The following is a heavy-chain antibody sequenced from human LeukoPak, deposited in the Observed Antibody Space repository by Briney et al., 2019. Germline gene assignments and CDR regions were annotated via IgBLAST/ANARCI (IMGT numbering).Heavy chain of an antibody. J-gene: IGHJ4*02. D-gene: IGHD4-17*01. CDR1: GGSISSGDYY. V-gene: IGHV4-30-4*01. CDR3: ARRGATDGDYGGKEYYFDY. CDR2: NYYSGST. Sequence: PSETLSLTCTVSGGSISSGDYYWSWIRQPPGKGLEWIGYNYYSGSTYYNPSLKSRVTISVDTSKNQFSLKLSSVTAADTAVYYCARRGATDGDYGGKEYYFDYWGQGTLVTVSS.